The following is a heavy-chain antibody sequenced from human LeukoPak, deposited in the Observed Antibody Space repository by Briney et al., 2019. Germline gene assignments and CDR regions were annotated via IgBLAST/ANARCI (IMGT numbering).Heavy chain of an antibody. CDR2: IIPIFGTA. Sequence: GASVKVSCKASGGTFSSYAISWVRQAPGQGLEWMGGIIPIFGTANYAQKFQGRVTITADESTSTAYMELSSLRSEDTAVYYCARGAFHYCDSSGTLGYYYYYMDVWGKGTTVTISS. CDR1: GGTFSSYA. V-gene: IGHV1-69*13. D-gene: IGHD3-22*01. CDR3: ARGAFHYCDSSGTLGYYYYYMDV. J-gene: IGHJ6*03.